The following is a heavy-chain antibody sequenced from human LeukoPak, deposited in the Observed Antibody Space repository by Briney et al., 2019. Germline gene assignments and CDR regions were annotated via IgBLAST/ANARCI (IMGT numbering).Heavy chain of an antibody. J-gene: IGHJ6*02. D-gene: IGHD3-9*01. CDR2: INPNSGGT. CDR1: GYTFTGYY. Sequence: GASVKVSCKASGYTFTGYYMHWVRQAPGQGLEWMGWINPNSGGTNYAQKFQGRVIMTRDTSISTAYMELSRLRSDDTAVYYCARDLRYFDWLLPPGCMDVWGQGTTVTVSS. V-gene: IGHV1-2*02. CDR3: ARDLRYFDWLLPPGCMDV.